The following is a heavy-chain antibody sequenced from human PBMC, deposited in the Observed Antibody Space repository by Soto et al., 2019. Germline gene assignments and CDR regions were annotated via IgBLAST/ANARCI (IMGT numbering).Heavy chain of an antibody. V-gene: IGHV4-59*01. Sequence: SETLSLTCTVSGVSISSYYWSWIRQPPGKGLEWIGYIYYSGSTNYNPSLKSRVTISVDTSKNQFSLKLSSVTAADTAVYYCARSPLRFLEWLSPTGNYYYMDVWGKGTTVTVSS. CDR3: ARSPLRFLEWLSPTGNYYYMDV. D-gene: IGHD3-3*01. CDR1: GVSISSYY. CDR2: IYYSGST. J-gene: IGHJ6*03.